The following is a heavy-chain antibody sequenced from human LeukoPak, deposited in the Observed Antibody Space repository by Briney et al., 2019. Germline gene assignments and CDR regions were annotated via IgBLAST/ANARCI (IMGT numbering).Heavy chain of an antibody. CDR1: GYTFSSYG. D-gene: IGHD2-21*02. CDR3: SREFPFCGADCFSGVFDI. CDR2: ISVINSGNT. V-gene: IGHV1-18*01. J-gene: IGHJ3*02. Sequence: GASVKVSCTASGYTFSSYGINWVRQAPGQGLEWMGWISVINSGNTRYAQNFQGRLTMTTDTSTTTAYMELRSLRSDDTAVYYCSREFPFCGADCFSGVFDIWGQGTMVTVSS.